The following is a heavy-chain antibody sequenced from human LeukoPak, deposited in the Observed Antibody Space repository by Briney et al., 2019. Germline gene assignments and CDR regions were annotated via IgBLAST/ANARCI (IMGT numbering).Heavy chain of an antibody. CDR1: GGSISSYY. Sequence: SETLSLTCTVSGGSISSYYWSWIRQPPGKGLEWIGYIYYSGSTNYNPSLKSRVTISVDTSKNQFSLKLSSVTAADTAVYHCAGIGYSYVSYFDYWGQGTLVTVSS. J-gene: IGHJ4*02. V-gene: IGHV4-59*08. CDR3: AGIGYSYVSYFDY. CDR2: IYYSGST. D-gene: IGHD5-18*01.